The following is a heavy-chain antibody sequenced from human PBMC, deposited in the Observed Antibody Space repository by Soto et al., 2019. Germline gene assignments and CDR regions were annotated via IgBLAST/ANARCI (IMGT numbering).Heavy chain of an antibody. CDR3: ARVYYDFWSGYFDY. Sequence: GASVKVSCKASGYTFTSYGISWVRQAPGQGLEWMGWISAYNGNTNYAQKLQGRVTMTTDTSTSTAYMELRSLRFDDTAVYYCARVYYDFWSGYFDYWGQGTLVTVSS. CDR2: ISAYNGNT. V-gene: IGHV1-18*04. D-gene: IGHD3-3*01. CDR1: GYTFTSYG. J-gene: IGHJ4*02.